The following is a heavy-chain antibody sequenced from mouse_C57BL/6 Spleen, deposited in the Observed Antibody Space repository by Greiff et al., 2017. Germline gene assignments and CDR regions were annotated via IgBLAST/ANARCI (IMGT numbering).Heavy chain of an antibody. V-gene: IGHV1-76*01. CDR3: ASSSYGSYAMDY. CDR2: IYPGSGNT. CDR1: GYTFTDYY. Sequence: VQLQQSGAELVRPGASVKLSCKASGYTFTDYYINWVKQRPGQGLEWIARIYPGSGNTNYNEKFKGKATLTAEKSSSTAYMQLSSLTSEDSAVYYCASSSYGSYAMDYWGQGTSVTVSS. D-gene: IGHD1-1*01. J-gene: IGHJ4*01.